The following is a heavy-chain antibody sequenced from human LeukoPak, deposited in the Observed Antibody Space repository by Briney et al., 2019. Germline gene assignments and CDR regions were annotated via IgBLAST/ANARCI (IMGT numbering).Heavy chain of an antibody. CDR1: GGSFSGYY. CDR3: ARVWFPGSYYRPLGYYYGMDV. Sequence: PSETLSLTCAVYGGSFSGYYWSWLRQPPGKGLEWIGEINHSGSTNYNPSLKSRVTISVDTSKNQFSLKLSSVTAADTAVYYCARVWFPGSYYRPLGYYYGMDVWGKGTTVTVSS. CDR2: INHSGST. J-gene: IGHJ6*04. V-gene: IGHV4-34*01. D-gene: IGHD3-10*01.